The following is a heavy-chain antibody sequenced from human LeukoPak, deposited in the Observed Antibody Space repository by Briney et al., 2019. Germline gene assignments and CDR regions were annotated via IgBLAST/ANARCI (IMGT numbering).Heavy chain of an antibody. CDR2: IYYNGST. J-gene: IGHJ4*02. CDR3: PRQFCGGDCYSYYLDY. V-gene: IGHV4-39*01. D-gene: IGHD2-21*02. CDR1: GVSISSSSYY. Sequence: SETLSLTCTVSGVSISSSSYYWGWVRQPLGKGLEWIWSIYYNGSTYYNPSLKSRVTISVDTSKNQFSLKLSSVTAADTAVYYCPRQFCGGDCYSYYLDYWGQGTLVTVSS.